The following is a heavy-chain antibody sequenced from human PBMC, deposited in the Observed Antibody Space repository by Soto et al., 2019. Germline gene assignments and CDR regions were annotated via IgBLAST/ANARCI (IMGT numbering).Heavy chain of an antibody. CDR2: IKQDGSEK. J-gene: IGHJ4*02. V-gene: IGHV3-7*01. Sequence: EVQLVESGGGLVQPGGSLRLSCAASGFTFSSYWMSWVRQAPGKGLEWVANIKQDGSEKYYVDSVKGRFTISRDNAKNSLYLQMNSLRAEDTAVYYCARDGVSDYYGSGSYQAWGQGTLVTVSS. CDR3: ARDGVSDYYGSGSYQA. D-gene: IGHD3-10*01. CDR1: GFTFSSYW.